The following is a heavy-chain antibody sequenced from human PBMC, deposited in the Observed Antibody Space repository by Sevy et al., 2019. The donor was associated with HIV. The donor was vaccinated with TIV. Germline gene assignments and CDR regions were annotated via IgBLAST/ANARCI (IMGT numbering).Heavy chain of an antibody. D-gene: IGHD3-22*01. V-gene: IGHV1-18*01. CDR2: ISAYNGNT. CDR3: ARDRWSEYYDSSGYAPFDY. CDR1: GYTFTSYG. Sequence: ASVMVSCKASGYTFTSYGISWVRQAPGQGLEWMGWISAYNGNTNYAQKLQGRVTMTTDTSTSTAYMELRSLRSDDTAVYYCARDRWSEYYDSSGYAPFDYWGQGTLVTVSS. J-gene: IGHJ4*02.